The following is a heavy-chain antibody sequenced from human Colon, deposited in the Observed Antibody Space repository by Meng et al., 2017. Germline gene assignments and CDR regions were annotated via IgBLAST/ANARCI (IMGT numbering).Heavy chain of an antibody. J-gene: IGHJ4*02. D-gene: IGHD3/OR15-3a*01. CDR3: ARHISILGQRGFDY. CDR2: FFHTGRT. Sequence: QVQLTGSGPGLVKPSGTLSLTCAVSGGSISSNWWSWVRQPPGKGLEWIGEFFHTGRTNYDPSLKSRVTISVDKSNNQFSLKLTSVTAADTAVYYCARHISILGQRGFDYWGQGTLVTVSS. V-gene: IGHV4-4*02. CDR1: GGSISSNW.